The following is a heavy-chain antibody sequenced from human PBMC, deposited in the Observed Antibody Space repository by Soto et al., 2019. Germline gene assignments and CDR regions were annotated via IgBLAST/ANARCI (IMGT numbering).Heavy chain of an antibody. V-gene: IGHV3-23*01. CDR2: ISATGGGT. CDR1: GFEFSNYA. CDR3: AKDRRAGGNSAFYFDF. J-gene: IGHJ4*02. Sequence: PGGSLRLSCAASGFEFSNYAMSWFRQAPGKGLEWVSLISATGGGTYYADSVKGRFTISRDNSHDTLYLQVHSLTAEDTAVYYCAKDRRAGGNSAFYFDFWGQCAQVTVSS. D-gene: IGHD3-16*01.